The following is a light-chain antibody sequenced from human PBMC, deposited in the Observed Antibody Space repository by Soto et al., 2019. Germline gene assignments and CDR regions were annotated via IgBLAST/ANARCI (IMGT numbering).Light chain of an antibody. CDR3: QQSYSTPVT. J-gene: IGKJ5*01. CDR2: AAS. CDR1: QSIANY. V-gene: IGKV1-39*01. Sequence: DIQMTQSPSSLSASVGDRVTITCRASQSIANYLVWYQQKTGKAPKLLIYAASSLQSGVPSRFSGSGSGTDFALTISSLQPEDFATYYCQQSYSTPVTFGQGTRLEI.